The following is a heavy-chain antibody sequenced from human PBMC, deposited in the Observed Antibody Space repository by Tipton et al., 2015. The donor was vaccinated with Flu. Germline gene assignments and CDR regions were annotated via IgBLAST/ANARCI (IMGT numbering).Heavy chain of an antibody. CDR2: ISYDGSNK. Sequence: SLRLSCAASGFTFSSYAMHWVRQAPGKGLEWVAVISYDGSNKYYADSVKGRFTISRDNSKNTLYLQMNSLRAEDTAVYYCARDPSDYRGQGTLVTVSS. V-gene: IGHV3-30*01. CDR3: ARDPSDY. J-gene: IGHJ4*02. CDR1: GFTFSSYA.